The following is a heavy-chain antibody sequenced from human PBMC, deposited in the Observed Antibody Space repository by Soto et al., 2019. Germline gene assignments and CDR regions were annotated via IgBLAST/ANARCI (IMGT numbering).Heavy chain of an antibody. J-gene: IGHJ4*02. D-gene: IGHD3-9*01. CDR1: GFTFSSYS. CDR2: ISSSSSYI. V-gene: IGHV3-21*01. CDR3: ATPDILAGYYPFYY. Sequence: EVQLVESGGGLVKPGGSLRLSCAASGFTFSSYSMNWVRQAPGKGLEWVSSISSSSSYIYYADSMKGRYTISRDNAKNSLYLQMNSLRAEDTAVYYCATPDILAGYYPFYYWGQGTLVTVSS.